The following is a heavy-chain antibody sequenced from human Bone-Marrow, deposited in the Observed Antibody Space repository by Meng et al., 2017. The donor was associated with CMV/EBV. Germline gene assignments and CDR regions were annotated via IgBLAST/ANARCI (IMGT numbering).Heavy chain of an antibody. J-gene: IGHJ6*02. CDR2: IYYSGST. CDR3: AGSTLGYCSSTSCLNYYYGMDV. D-gene: IGHD2-2*01. V-gene: IGHV4-61*01. CDR1: GGSVSSGSYY. Sequence: SETLSLTCTVSGGSVSSGSYYWSWIRQPPGKGLEWIGYIYYSGSTNYNPSLKSRVTISVDTSKNQFSLKLSSVTAADTAVYYCAGSTLGYCSSTSCLNYYYGMDVWGQGTTVTVYS.